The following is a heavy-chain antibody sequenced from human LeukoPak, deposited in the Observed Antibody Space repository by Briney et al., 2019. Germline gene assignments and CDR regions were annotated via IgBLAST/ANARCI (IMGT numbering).Heavy chain of an antibody. CDR3: ARANPGVRLGESTFDY. Sequence: ASVKVSCKASGYTFTSYYMHWVRQAPGQGLEWMGIINPSGGSTSYAQKFQGRVTMTRDTSTSTVYMELSSLRSEDTAVYYCARANPGVRLGESTFDYWGQGTLVTVSS. CDR1: GYTFTSYY. V-gene: IGHV1-46*01. D-gene: IGHD3-16*01. CDR2: INPSGGST. J-gene: IGHJ4*02.